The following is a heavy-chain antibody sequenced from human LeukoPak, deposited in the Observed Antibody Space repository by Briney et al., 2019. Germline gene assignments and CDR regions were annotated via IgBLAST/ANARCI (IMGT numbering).Heavy chain of an antibody. J-gene: IGHJ4*02. V-gene: IGHV3-21*01. CDR1: GVTFSTFS. CDR3: ARSSPGGYYYDSDGIFDY. D-gene: IGHD3-22*01. Sequence: PGGSLRLSCAASGVTFSTFSMNWVRQAPGKGLEWVSSISSSSGYIYYADSVKGRFIISRDNAKNSLYLQMNSLRAEDTAVYYCARSSPGGYYYDSDGIFDYWGQGTLVTVSS. CDR2: ISSSSGYI.